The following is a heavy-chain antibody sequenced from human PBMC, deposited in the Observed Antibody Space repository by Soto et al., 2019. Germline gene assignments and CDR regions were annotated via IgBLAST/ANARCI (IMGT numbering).Heavy chain of an antibody. J-gene: IGHJ4*02. D-gene: IGHD1-26*01. V-gene: IGHV1-18*01. Sequence: QVQLVQSGAEVKKPGASVKVSCKASGYTFTSYGLSWVRQAPGQGLEWMGWISPYNGNTTYAQKFQGRVTMTTDTSTGTAYMQLRSLRSDDTAVYYCARAPETIVGATIDYWGQGTLVTVSS. CDR2: ISPYNGNT. CDR3: ARAPETIVGATIDY. CDR1: GYTFTSYG.